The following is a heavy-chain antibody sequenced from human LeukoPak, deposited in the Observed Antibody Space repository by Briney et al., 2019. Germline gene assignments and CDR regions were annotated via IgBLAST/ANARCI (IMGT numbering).Heavy chain of an antibody. J-gene: IGHJ4*02. D-gene: IGHD4-17*01. CDR2: IYYSGST. Sequence: SETLSLTCTVSGVSVSSGSYYWSWIRQPPGKGREWIVYIYYSGSTNYNPSLKSRVTISVDTSKNQFSLKLSSVTAADTAVYYCAREGDGDYEIDYWGQGTLVTVSS. CDR3: AREGDGDYEIDY. V-gene: IGHV4-61*01. CDR1: GVSVSSGSYY.